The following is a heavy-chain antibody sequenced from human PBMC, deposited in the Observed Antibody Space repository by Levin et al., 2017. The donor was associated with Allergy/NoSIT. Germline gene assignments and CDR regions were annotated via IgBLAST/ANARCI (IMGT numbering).Heavy chain of an antibody. D-gene: IGHD6-19*01. CDR3: ARGTLVAGNFDY. Sequence: GGSLRLSCAASGFTFSSYDMHWVRQATGQRLEWVSGIGTAGDTYYSGSVKGRFTISRQNAKNSLYLQMNNLRAGDTAVYYCARGTLVAGNFDYWGQGTLVSVSS. V-gene: IGHV3-13*04. J-gene: IGHJ4*02. CDR2: IGTAGDT. CDR1: GFTFSSYD.